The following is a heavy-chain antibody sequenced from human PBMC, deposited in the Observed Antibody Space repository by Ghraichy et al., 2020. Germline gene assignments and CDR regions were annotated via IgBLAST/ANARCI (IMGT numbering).Heavy chain of an antibody. D-gene: IGHD3-16*01. V-gene: IGHV3-21*01. CDR2: ISSIGNYI. CDR1: GFTFSSYS. Sequence: GGSLRLSCAASGFTFSSYSMNWVRQAPGKGLEWVSYISSIGNYIYYADSVRGRFTISGDNAKNELYLQMDSLRAEDTAVYYCARLLMVGYYFDYWGRGILV. J-gene: IGHJ4*02. CDR3: ARLLMVGYYFDY.